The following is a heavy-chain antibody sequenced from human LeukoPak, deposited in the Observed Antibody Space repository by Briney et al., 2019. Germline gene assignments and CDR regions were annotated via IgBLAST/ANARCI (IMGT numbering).Heavy chain of an antibody. CDR3: AKVRTIFGVVIGGSDY. Sequence: GGSLRLSCAASGFTFSSYAMSWVRQAPEKGLEWVSAISGSGGSTYYADSVKGRFTISRDNSKNTLYLQMNSLRAEDTAVYYCAKVRTIFGVVIGGSDYWGQGTLVTVSS. D-gene: IGHD3-3*01. V-gene: IGHV3-23*01. CDR1: GFTFSSYA. J-gene: IGHJ4*02. CDR2: ISGSGGST.